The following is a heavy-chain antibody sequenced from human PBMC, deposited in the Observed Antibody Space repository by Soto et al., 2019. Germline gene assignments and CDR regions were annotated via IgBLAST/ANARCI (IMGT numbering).Heavy chain of an antibody. V-gene: IGHV4-31*03. CDR1: GGSISSGGYY. CDR3: ARGSITIFGVVSAPDY. CDR2: IYYSGST. D-gene: IGHD3-3*01. Sequence: SETLSLTCTVSGGSISSGGYYWSWSRQHPGKGLEWIGYIYYSGSTYYNPSLKSRVTISVDTSKNQFSLKLSSVTAADTAVYYCARGSITIFGVVSAPDYWGQGTLVTVSS. J-gene: IGHJ4*02.